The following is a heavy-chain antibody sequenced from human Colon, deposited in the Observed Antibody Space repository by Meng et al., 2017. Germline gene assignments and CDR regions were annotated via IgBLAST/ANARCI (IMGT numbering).Heavy chain of an antibody. Sequence: QVDLEERGPGLVGPSGTLSLTCAVSGGSISSSNDWSWVRQPPGKGLEWIGQIYLSGSPSYNPSLESRVTISVDKSKNQLSLRLTSVTAADTAIDYCARHGGWHFDYWGQGTLVTVSS. V-gene: IGHV4-4*02. CDR3: ARHGGWHFDY. J-gene: IGHJ4*02. CDR1: GGSISSSND. CDR2: IYLSGSP. D-gene: IGHD6-19*01.